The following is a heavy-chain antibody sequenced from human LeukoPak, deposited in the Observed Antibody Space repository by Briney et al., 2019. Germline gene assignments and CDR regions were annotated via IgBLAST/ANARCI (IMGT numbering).Heavy chain of an antibody. CDR1: GYTFTGYY. CDR2: VNPNSGGT. D-gene: IGHD3-3*01. CDR3: ARDLEWLYPGGAFDI. V-gene: IGHV1-2*02. J-gene: IGHJ3*02. Sequence: ASVKVSCKASGYTFTGYYMHWVRQAPGQGLEWMGWVNPNSGGTNYAQKFQGRVTMTRDTSISTAYMELSRLRSDDTAVYYCARDLEWLYPGGAFDIWGQGTMVTVSS.